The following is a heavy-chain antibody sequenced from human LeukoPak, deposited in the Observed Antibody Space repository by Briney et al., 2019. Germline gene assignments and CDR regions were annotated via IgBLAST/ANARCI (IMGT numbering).Heavy chain of an antibody. CDR1: GGSISSSSYY. D-gene: IGHD3-22*01. V-gene: IGHV4-39*01. J-gene: IGHJ1*01. CDR3: ARQVYYDSSGYYYPQYFQH. Sequence: SETLSLTCTVSGGSISSSSYYWGWIRQPPGKGLEWIGSIYYSGSTYYNPSLKSRVTISVDTSKNQFSLKPSSVTAADTAVYYCARQVYYDSSGYYYPQYFQHWGQGTLVTVSS. CDR2: IYYSGST.